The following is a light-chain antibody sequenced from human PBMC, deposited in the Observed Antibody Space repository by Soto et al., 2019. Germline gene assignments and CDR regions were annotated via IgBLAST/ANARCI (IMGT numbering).Light chain of an antibody. CDR1: QSISSW. CDR3: QQYNILYT. Sequence: DIQMTQSPSTLSASVGDRVTITCRASQSISSWLAWYQQKPGKAPKLLIYKASSLESGVPSRFSGSGSATEFTLTISILQPDDFAPYYCQQYNILYTFGQGTKLEIK. V-gene: IGKV1-5*03. J-gene: IGKJ2*01. CDR2: KAS.